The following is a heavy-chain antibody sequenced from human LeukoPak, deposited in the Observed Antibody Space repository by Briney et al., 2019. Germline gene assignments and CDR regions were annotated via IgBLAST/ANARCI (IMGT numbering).Heavy chain of an antibody. D-gene: IGHD5-18*01. V-gene: IGHV4-59*01. Sequence: PSETLSLTCTVSGGSISSYYWSWIRQPPGKGLEWIGYIYYSGSTNYNPSLKSRVTISVDTSKNQFSLKPSSVTAADTAVYYCARKGYSYAYYYMDVWGKGTTVTVSS. CDR3: ARKGYSYAYYYMDV. CDR2: IYYSGST. CDR1: GGSISSYY. J-gene: IGHJ6*03.